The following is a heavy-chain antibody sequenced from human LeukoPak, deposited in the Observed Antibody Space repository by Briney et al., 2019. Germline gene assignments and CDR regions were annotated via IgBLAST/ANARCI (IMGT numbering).Heavy chain of an antibody. Sequence: SETLSLTCAVYGGSFSDPYWTWIRQSPGKGLEWIGEINYGGSTNYNPSLKSRVTISVDTSKNQFSLKLSSVTAADTAVYYCARGGGYSYEIDYWGQGTLVTVSS. CDR3: ARGGGYSYEIDY. J-gene: IGHJ4*02. D-gene: IGHD5-18*01. CDR2: INYGGST. V-gene: IGHV4-34*01. CDR1: GGSFSDPY.